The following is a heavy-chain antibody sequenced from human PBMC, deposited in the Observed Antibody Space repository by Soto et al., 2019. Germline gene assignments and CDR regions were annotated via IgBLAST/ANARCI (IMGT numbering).Heavy chain of an antibody. D-gene: IGHD5-12*01. CDR1: GYTFTSYG. CDR2: ISAYNGNT. CDR3: ARGVWVDIVATTNFDY. J-gene: IGHJ4*02. V-gene: IGHV1-18*01. Sequence: QVQLVQSGAEVKKPGASVKVSCKASGYTFTSYGISWVRQAPGQGLEWMGWISAYNGNTNYAQKLQGRVTMTTDTSASTAYMELRRLRSDDTAVYYCARGVWVDIVATTNFDYWGQGTLVTVSS.